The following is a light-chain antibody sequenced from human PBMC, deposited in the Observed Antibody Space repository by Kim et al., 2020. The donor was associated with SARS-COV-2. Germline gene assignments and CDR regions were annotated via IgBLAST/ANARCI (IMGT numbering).Light chain of an antibody. CDR1: SGAVTTGHF. CDR2: DTS. V-gene: IGLV7-46*01. J-gene: IGLJ1*01. CDR3: LLSYSGARFHV. Sequence: GPVTLACGSSSGAVTTGHFPYWCQQKPGQAPRTLLYDTSQRHSWTPARFSGSLLGGKAALTLSGAQPEDEAEYFCLLSYSGARFHVFGTGTKVTVL.